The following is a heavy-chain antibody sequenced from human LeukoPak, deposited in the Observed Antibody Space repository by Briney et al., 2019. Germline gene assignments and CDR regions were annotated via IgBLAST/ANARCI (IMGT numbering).Heavy chain of an antibody. CDR3: AKDPQRHGYFDFWSAFDY. J-gene: IGHJ4*02. V-gene: IGHV3-23*01. CDR1: GFTFSKYA. Sequence: GGSLRLSCAASGFTFSKYAMSWVRQAPGKALEWVSGIKGRFTISRDNSKNTLYLQMNSLRVEDTAVYYCAKDPQRHGYFDFWSAFDYWGQGTLVTVSS. D-gene: IGHD3-3*01.